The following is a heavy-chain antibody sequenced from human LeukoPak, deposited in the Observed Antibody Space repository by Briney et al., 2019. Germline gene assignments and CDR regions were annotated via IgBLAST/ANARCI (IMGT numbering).Heavy chain of an antibody. CDR2: INTSGST. V-gene: IGHV4-4*07. D-gene: IGHD6-25*01. J-gene: IGHJ5*02. CDR1: GDSISSYY. CDR3: AREGGDPRWLDP. Sequence: SETLSLTCTVSGDSISSYYWTWIRQSAGKGLEWIGRINTSGSTNYNPSLRSRVTMSVNTSKNQFSLNLTSVTAADTAVYSCAREGGDPRWLDPWGQGTLVTVSS.